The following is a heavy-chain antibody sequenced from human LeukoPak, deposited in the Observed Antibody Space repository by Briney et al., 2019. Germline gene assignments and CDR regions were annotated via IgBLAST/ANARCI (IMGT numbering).Heavy chain of an antibody. J-gene: IGHJ4*02. CDR1: GFTFSSYG. CDR2: ISHDGSHK. V-gene: IGHV3-30*18. D-gene: IGHD6-13*01. CDR3: AKERAATGSVTLWNYFDY. Sequence: GGSLRLSCAASGFTFSSYGMHWVRQAPGKGLEWVAVISHDGSHKYYTDSVKGRFTISRDNSKNTLYLQMNSLRAEDTAVYYCAKERAATGSVTLWNYFDYWGQGTLVTVSS.